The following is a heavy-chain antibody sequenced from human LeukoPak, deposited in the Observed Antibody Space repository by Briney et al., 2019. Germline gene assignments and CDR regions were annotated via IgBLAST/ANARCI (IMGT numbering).Heavy chain of an antibody. CDR3: ARQRYGESYYYYYMDV. Sequence: SETLSLTCTVSGGSISSYYWSWIRQPPGKGLEWIGYIYTSGSTNYNPSLKSRVTISVDTSKNQFSLKLSSVTAADTAVYYCARQRYGESYYYYYMDVWGKGTTVTVSS. D-gene: IGHD5-24*01. CDR2: IYTSGST. V-gene: IGHV4-4*09. J-gene: IGHJ6*03. CDR1: GGSISSYY.